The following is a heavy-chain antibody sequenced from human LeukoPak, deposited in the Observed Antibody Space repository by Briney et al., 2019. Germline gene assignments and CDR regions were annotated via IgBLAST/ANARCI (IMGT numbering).Heavy chain of an antibody. CDR3: VTYYDILTGYYAGFDY. CDR1: GYTFTGYY. Sequence: GASVKVSCKASGYTFTGYYMHWVRQAPGQGLEWMGWINPNSGGTNYAQKFQGRVTMTRDTSISTAYMELSRLRSDDTAVYYCVTYYDILTGYYAGFDYWGQGTLVTVSS. J-gene: IGHJ4*02. D-gene: IGHD3-9*01. V-gene: IGHV1-2*02. CDR2: INPNSGGT.